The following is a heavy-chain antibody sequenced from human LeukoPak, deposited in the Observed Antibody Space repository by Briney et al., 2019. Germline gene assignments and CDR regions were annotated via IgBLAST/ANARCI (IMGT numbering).Heavy chain of an antibody. J-gene: IGHJ5*02. CDR2: ISYSGTN. CDR3: ASLVTLRS. Sequence: PSETLSLTCTVSGGSVSSSTYYWGWIRQPPGKGLEWIGSISYSGTNYNNPSLKSRVSISIDTSKNQFSVKLTSVSAADTAMYYCASLVTLRSWGQGTLVTVSS. CDR1: GGSVSSSTYY. D-gene: IGHD2-21*02. V-gene: IGHV4-39*01.